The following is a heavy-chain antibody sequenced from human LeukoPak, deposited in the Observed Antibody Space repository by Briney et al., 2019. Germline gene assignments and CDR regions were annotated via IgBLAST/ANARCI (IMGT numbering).Heavy chain of an antibody. CDR2: INRDGSSI. D-gene: IGHD1-26*01. CDR3: AMGASSFLDWLDP. CDR1: GFTFSGYW. Sequence: SGGSLRLSCVASGFTFSGYWMHWVRQAPGKGLEWFSRINRDGSSITYADAVKGRFTVSRDNAKNTLYLQMSSLRVEDTAVYYCAMGASSFLDWLDPWGQGTLVTVSS. V-gene: IGHV3-74*03. J-gene: IGHJ5*02.